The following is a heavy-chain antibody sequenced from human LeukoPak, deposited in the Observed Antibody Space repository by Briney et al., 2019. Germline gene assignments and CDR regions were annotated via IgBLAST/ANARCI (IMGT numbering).Heavy chain of an antibody. CDR3: ARDHNWGPDY. CDR1: GYTFTDHY. V-gene: IGHV1-2*02. J-gene: IGHJ4*02. CDR2: IHPKSGDT. Sequence: ASVKVSCKTSGYTFTDHYFHWLRQAPGPGLEWMGWIHPKSGDTNYAERFQGGVSLTRDTSISTAYMELSSLTSDDTAVYYCARDHNWGPDYWGQGTLVSVSS. D-gene: IGHD7-27*01.